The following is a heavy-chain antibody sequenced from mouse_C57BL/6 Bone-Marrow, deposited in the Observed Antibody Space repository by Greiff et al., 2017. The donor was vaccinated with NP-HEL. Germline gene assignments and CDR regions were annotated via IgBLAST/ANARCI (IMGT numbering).Heavy chain of an antibody. CDR2: IDPSDSYT. V-gene: IGHV1-69*01. CDR3: ASWGDAGFAY. CDR1: GYTFTSSW. Sequence: QVQLQQPGAELVMPGASVKLSCKASGYTFTSSWMHWVKQRPGQGLEWIGEIDPSDSYTNYTQKFKGKSTLTVDKSSSTAYMQRSSLTSEDSAVYYCASWGDAGFAYWGQGTLVTVSA. J-gene: IGHJ3*01. D-gene: IGHD3-3*01.